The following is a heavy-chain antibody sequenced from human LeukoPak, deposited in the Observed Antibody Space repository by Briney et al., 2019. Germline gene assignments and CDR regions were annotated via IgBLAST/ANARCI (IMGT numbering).Heavy chain of an antibody. J-gene: IGHJ4*02. D-gene: IGHD3-3*01. Sequence: GGSLRLSCAASGFTVSSNYMSWVRKAPGKGLEWVSVIYSGGSTYYADSVKGRFTISRDNSKNTLYLQMNSLRAEDTAVYYCARDRPYYDFWSGYYPFDYWGQGTLVTVSS. CDR2: IYSGGST. V-gene: IGHV3-53*01. CDR1: GFTVSSNY. CDR3: ARDRPYYDFWSGYYPFDY.